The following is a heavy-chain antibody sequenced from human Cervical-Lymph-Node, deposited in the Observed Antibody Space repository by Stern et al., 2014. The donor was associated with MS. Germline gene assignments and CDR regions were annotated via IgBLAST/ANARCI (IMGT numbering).Heavy chain of an antibody. J-gene: IGHJ4*02. V-gene: IGHV1-69*01. CDR3: ALGGFGHYFEY. D-gene: IGHD3-10*01. Sequence: QVQLVQSGAEVQKPGSSVKVSCRASGGTFSSSDISWVRQAPGQGLEWMVRIIPIIGTANYAQKYQGRVTITADESTSTAYMELSSLRSEDTAIYYCALGGFGHYFEYWGQGTLFTVSS. CDR2: IIPIIGTA. CDR1: GGTFSSSD.